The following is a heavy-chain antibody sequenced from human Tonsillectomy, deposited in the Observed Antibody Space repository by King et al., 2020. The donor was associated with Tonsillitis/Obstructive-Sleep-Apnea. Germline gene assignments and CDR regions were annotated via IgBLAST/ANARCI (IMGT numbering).Heavy chain of an antibody. V-gene: IGHV4-39*02. CDR1: GGSISSNTYY. Sequence: QVQLQESGPGLVKPSETLSLTCTVSGGSISSNTYYWDWIRQPPGKGLEWVGRIYYSGSTYYNPSLKSRDTVSVDTSKNQFSLKLTSGTAADTAVYYCARDGEYSSTNYLDYWGQGTLVTVSS. CDR3: ARDGEYSSTNYLDY. D-gene: IGHD6-6*01. J-gene: IGHJ4*02. CDR2: IYYSGST.